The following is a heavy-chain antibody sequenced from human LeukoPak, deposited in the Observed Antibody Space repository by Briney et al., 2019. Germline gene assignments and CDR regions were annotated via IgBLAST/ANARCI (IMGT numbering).Heavy chain of an antibody. Sequence: SETLSLTCAVYGGSFSGYYWSWIRQPPGKGLEWIGEINHSGSTNYNPSLKSRVTISVDTSKNQFSLKLSSVTAADTAVYYCARRGRITMVRGATYPTYMDVRGKGTTVTISS. CDR1: GGSFSGYY. J-gene: IGHJ6*03. CDR3: ARRGRITMVRGATYPTYMDV. D-gene: IGHD3-10*01. CDR2: INHSGST. V-gene: IGHV4-34*01.